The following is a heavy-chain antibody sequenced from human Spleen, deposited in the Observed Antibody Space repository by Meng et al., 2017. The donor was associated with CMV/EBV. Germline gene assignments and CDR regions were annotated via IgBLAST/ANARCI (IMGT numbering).Heavy chain of an antibody. Sequence: GESLKISCAASGFTFNNYWMHWVRQAPGKGLVWVSRINSDGSSISDADSVKGRFTISRDNTKSTLYLQVNSLRPEDTAVYYCARGADRESSGYDPDLNYWGQGTLVTVSS. D-gene: IGHD5-12*01. V-gene: IGHV3-74*01. CDR2: INSDGSSI. J-gene: IGHJ4*02. CDR3: ARGADRESSGYDPDLNY. CDR1: GFTFNNYW.